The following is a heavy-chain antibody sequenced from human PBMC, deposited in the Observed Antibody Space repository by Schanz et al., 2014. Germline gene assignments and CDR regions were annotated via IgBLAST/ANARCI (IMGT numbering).Heavy chain of an antibody. J-gene: IGHJ4*02. Sequence: EVQLLESGGGLVQPGGSLRLSCAASGFTFSDYAMSWVRQAPGKGLDWVSVMSIGSSHTDYANSLQGRFTMSSDDSRNTLYLQMTSRRAEDTAIYYWAKGARSVGLTRAYYFDSWDQGTLVTVSS. D-gene: IGHD1-26*01. CDR1: GFTFSDYA. CDR3: AKGARSVGLTRAYYFDS. CDR2: MSIGSSHT. V-gene: IGHV3-23*01.